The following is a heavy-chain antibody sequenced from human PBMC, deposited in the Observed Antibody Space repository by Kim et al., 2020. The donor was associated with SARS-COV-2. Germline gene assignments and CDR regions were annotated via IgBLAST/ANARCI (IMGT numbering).Heavy chain of an antibody. CDR3: ARENYYGSGSYPYYYYMDV. Sequence: GRFTISRDNSKNQLYLQMNSRRAEETAVYYCARENYYGSGSYPYYYYMDVWGKGTTVTVSS. J-gene: IGHJ6*03. V-gene: IGHV3-30*01. D-gene: IGHD3-10*01.